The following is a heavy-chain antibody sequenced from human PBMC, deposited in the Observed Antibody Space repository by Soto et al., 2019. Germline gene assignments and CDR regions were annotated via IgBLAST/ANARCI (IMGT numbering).Heavy chain of an antibody. Sequence: GGSLRLSCAASGFTFSSYAMSWVRQAPGKGLEWVSAISGSGGSTYFADSVKGRFTISRDNSKNTLYLQMNSLRAEDTAVYYCAKASGTPTTYNWFDPWGQGTLVTVSS. CDR2: ISGSGGST. J-gene: IGHJ5*02. D-gene: IGHD1-1*01. CDR3: AKASGTPTTYNWFDP. CDR1: GFTFSSYA. V-gene: IGHV3-23*01.